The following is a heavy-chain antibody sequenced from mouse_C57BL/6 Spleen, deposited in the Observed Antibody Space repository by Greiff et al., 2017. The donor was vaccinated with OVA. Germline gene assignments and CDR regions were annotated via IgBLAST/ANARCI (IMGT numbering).Heavy chain of an antibody. J-gene: IGHJ1*03. CDR3: ARGSLYYGSSYGYFDV. Sequence: EVKVVESEGGLVQPGSSMKLSCTASGFTFSDYYMAWVRQVPEKGLEWVANINYDGSSTYYLDSLKSRFIISRDNAKNILYLQMSSLKSEDTATYYCARGSLYYGSSYGYFDVWGTGTTVTVSS. V-gene: IGHV5-16*01. CDR1: GFTFSDYY. D-gene: IGHD1-1*01. CDR2: INYDGSST.